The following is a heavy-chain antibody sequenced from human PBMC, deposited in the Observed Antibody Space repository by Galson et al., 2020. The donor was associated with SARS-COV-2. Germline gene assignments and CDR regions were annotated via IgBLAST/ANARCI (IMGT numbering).Heavy chain of an antibody. D-gene: IGHD7-27*01. CDR1: GFNFGDFG. V-gene: IGHV3-49*04. J-gene: IGHJ4*02. Sequence: TGGSLRLSCTGSGFNFGDFGINWVRQAPGKGLGCVGSINSRRYGVTPEYAASVKGRFTISRDDSQNIAYLQMNSLKTEDTALYYCATIRRVTGALDYWGQGTLVTVSS. CDR3: ATIRRVTGALDY. CDR2: INSRRYGVTP.